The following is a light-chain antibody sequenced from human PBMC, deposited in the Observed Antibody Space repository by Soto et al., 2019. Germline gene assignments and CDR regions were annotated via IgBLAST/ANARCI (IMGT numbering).Light chain of an antibody. Sequence: DIRMTLSPSTLSASVGDRVSITCRASQSIRGWLAWYQQKPGKAPNLLIYDASSLQSGVPSRFSGSGSGTEFTLTISNLQPDDFATHYCQQYGSYSWTFGQGTKVDIK. J-gene: IGKJ1*01. CDR2: DAS. CDR3: QQYGSYSWT. V-gene: IGKV1-5*01. CDR1: QSIRGW.